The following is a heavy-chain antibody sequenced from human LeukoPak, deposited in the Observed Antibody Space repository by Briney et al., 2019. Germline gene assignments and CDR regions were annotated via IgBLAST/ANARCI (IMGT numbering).Heavy chain of an antibody. CDR3: ARGLWFGDENPPYFDY. CDR2: INHSGST. J-gene: IGHJ4*02. V-gene: IGHV4-34*01. Sequence: PSETLSLTCAVYGGSFSGYYWSWIRQPPGKGLEWIGEINHSGSTNYNPSLKSRVTISVDTSKDQFSLKLSSVTAADTAVYYCARGLWFGDENPPYFDYWGQGTLVTVSS. D-gene: IGHD3-10*01. CDR1: GGSFSGYY.